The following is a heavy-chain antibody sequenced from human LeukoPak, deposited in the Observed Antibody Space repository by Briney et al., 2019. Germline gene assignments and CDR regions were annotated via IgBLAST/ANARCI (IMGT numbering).Heavy chain of an antibody. D-gene: IGHD5-18*01. Sequence: GGSLRPSCAASGFTFSSYEMNWVRQAPGKGLDWVSYISTSGSTIYYADSVKGRSTISRDNSKNTLYPEMNSLRTEDTAVYYCAKGGLQTRNWYFALWGRGTLVTVSS. J-gene: IGHJ2*01. CDR1: GFTFSSYE. CDR3: AKGGLQTRNWYFAL. V-gene: IGHV3-48*03. CDR2: ISTSGSTI.